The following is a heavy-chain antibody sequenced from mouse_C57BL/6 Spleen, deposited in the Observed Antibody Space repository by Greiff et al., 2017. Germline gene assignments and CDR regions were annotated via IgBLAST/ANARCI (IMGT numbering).Heavy chain of an antibody. Sequence: EVQLVESGGGLVKPGGSLKLSCAASGFTFSSYAMSWVRQTPEKRLEWVATISDGGSYTYYPDNVKGRFTISRDNAKNDLYLQMSHLKSEDTAMYYCARDRGFGWYFDGWGTGTTVTVSS. J-gene: IGHJ1*03. CDR2: ISDGGSYT. V-gene: IGHV5-4*01. D-gene: IGHD3-1*01. CDR1: GFTFSSYA. CDR3: ARDRGFGWYFDG.